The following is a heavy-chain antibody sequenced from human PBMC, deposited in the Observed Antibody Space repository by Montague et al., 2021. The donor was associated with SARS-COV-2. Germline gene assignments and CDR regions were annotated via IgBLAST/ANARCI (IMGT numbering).Heavy chain of an antibody. D-gene: IGHD4-17*01. CDR3: ARYYGGAFYGLDV. J-gene: IGHJ6*02. CDR1: GFKFDDSG. CDR2: INCNADKT. Sequence: SLRLSCAASGFKFDDSGMTWVRQAPGKGLEWVCDINCNADKTTYADSVKGRFTISKDNAKSSLFLQLNSLRAEDTALYYCARYYGGAFYGLDVWGQGTTVTVSS. V-gene: IGHV3-20*04.